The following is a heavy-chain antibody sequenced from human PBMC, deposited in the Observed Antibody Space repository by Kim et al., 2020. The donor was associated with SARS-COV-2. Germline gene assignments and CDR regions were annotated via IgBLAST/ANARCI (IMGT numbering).Heavy chain of an antibody. J-gene: IGHJ6*02. Sequence: SNPSLKSRVTISVDTSKNQFSLKLSSVTAADTAVYYCARRDTVRRVGMDVWGQGTTVTVSS. D-gene: IGHD3-10*01. V-gene: IGHV4-39*01. CDR3: ARRDTVRRVGMDV.